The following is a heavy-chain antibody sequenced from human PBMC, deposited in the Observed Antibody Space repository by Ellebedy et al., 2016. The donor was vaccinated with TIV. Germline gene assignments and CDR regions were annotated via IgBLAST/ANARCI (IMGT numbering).Heavy chain of an antibody. Sequence: AASVKVSCNTSGFTDYYIHWVSQAPGQGLQGLGWIYPNNGGTQLAQNSQVRVTMTRDTSLTTVYMELRRLKSDDTAVYYCAREQGSVFHHWGQGTLVTVSS. CDR1: GFTDYY. CDR3: AREQGSVFHH. J-gene: IGHJ4*02. V-gene: IGHV1-2*02. CDR2: IYPNNGGT.